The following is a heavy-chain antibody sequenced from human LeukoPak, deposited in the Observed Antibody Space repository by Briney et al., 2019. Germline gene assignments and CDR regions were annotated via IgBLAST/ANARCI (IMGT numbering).Heavy chain of an antibody. CDR1: GCSLSTSGVG. CDR2: IYWDDDK. D-gene: IGHD4-17*01. CDR3: ARTTVTTAFHI. Sequence: SGPTLVKPTQTLTLTCTFSGCSLSTSGVGVGWIRQPPGKALEWLALIYWDDDKRYSPSLKSRLTITKDTSKNQVVLTMTNMDPVDTATYYCARTTVTTAFHIWGQGTMVTVSS. V-gene: IGHV2-5*02. J-gene: IGHJ3*02.